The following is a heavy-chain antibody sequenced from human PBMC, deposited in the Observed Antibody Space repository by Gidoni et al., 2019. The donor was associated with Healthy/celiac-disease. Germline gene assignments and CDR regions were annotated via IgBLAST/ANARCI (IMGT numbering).Heavy chain of an antibody. J-gene: IGHJ4*02. V-gene: IGHV4-59*01. CDR2: IYYSGST. CDR1: GGSISSYY. Sequence: QVQLQESGPGLVKPSETLSLTCTVSGGSISSYYWSWIRQPPGKGLEWIGYIYYSGSTNYNPSLKSRVTISVDTSKNQFSLKLSSVTAADTAVYYCARGAMVTGYWGQGTLVTVSS. CDR3: ARGAMVTGY. D-gene: IGHD5-18*01.